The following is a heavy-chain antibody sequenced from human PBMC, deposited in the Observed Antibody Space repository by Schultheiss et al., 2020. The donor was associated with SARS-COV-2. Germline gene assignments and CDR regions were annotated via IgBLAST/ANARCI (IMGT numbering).Heavy chain of an antibody. V-gene: IGHV3-21*01. D-gene: IGHD6-19*01. J-gene: IGHJ3*02. Sequence: GGSLRLSCAASGFTFSSYAMSWVRQAPGKGLEWVSSISSSSYIYYADSVKGRFTISRDKSRNTLYLQMNSLRAQDTAVYYCARGAVAGDDAFDIWGQGTMVTVSS. CDR1: GFTFSSYA. CDR2: ISSSSYI. CDR3: ARGAVAGDDAFDI.